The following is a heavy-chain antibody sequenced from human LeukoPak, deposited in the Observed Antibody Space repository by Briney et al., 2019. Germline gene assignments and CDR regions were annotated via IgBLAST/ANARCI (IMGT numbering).Heavy chain of an antibody. Sequence: SETLSLTCTVSGGSISSYYWNWIRQPPGKGLEWIGEINHSGSTNYNPSLKSRVALSVDTSKNQFSLKLSSVTAADTAVYYCARRSYNSPFRYWGQGTLVTVSS. CDR3: ARRSYNSPFRY. V-gene: IGHV4-34*01. CDR1: GGSISSYY. D-gene: IGHD5-24*01. CDR2: INHSGST. J-gene: IGHJ4*02.